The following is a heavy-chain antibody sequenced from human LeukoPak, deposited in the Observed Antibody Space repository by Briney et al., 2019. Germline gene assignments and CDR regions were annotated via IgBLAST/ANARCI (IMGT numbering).Heavy chain of an antibody. CDR2: INSDGSST. J-gene: IGHJ4*02. CDR3: ARVRNSGYDYGALGY. D-gene: IGHD5-12*01. V-gene: IGHV3-74*01. CDR1: GFTFSSYW. Sequence: TGGSLRLSCAASGFTFSSYWMHWVRQAPGKGLVWVSRINSDGSSTSYADSVKGRFTISRDNAKNTLYLQMNSLRAEDTAVYYCARVRNSGYDYGALGYWGQGTPVTVSS.